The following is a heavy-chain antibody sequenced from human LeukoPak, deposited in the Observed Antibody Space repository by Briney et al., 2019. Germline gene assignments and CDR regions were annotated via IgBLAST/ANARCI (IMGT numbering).Heavy chain of an antibody. D-gene: IGHD3-16*01. J-gene: IGHJ4*02. Sequence: GGSLRLSCAASGLSFSSFAMSWVRQGPARGLEWVSSMRGNGETFYADSVKGRFTLSSDSSRNTVYFQLNNLRVEDTAIYYCARESWVSSTDAVRWGQGTLVTVSS. CDR1: GLSFSSFA. CDR3: ARESWVSSTDAVR. CDR2: MRGNGET. V-gene: IGHV3-23*01.